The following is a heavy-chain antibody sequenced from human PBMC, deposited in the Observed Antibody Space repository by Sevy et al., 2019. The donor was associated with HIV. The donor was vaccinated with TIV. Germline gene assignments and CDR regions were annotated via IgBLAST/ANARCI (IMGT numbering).Heavy chain of an antibody. V-gene: IGHV3-72*01. Sequence: GGSLRLSCAASGFTFSDHYMYWVRQAPGKGLEWVGRTRNKANSYTTKYAASVKGRFTISRDDSKNSLYLQMNSLKTEDTAVYYCAGASRRDYYYGMDVWGQGTTVTVSS. J-gene: IGHJ6*02. CDR3: AGASRRDYYYGMDV. CDR1: GFTFSDHY. CDR2: TRNKANSYTT.